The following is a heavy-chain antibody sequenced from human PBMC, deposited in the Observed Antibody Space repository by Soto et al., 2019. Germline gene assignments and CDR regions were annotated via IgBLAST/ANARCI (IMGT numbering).Heavy chain of an antibody. V-gene: IGHV5-51*01. J-gene: IGHJ6*02. CDR3: ARTAAAGTSYYGMDV. CDR2: IYPGDSYT. CDR1: GYSFTSYW. Sequence: GESLKISCKGSGYSFTSYWIGWVRQMPGKGLEWMGIIYPGDSYTRYSPSFQGQVTISADKSISTAYLQWSSLKASDTAMYYCARTAAAGTSYYGMDVWGQGTTVTVSS. D-gene: IGHD6-13*01.